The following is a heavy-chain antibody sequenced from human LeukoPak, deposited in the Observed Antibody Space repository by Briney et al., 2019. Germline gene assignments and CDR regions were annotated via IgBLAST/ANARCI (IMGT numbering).Heavy chain of an antibody. J-gene: IGHJ4*02. CDR2: INPNSGGT. CDR3: ARELDSGSYY. V-gene: IGHV1-2*02. CDR1: GYTFTSYG. Sequence: ASVKVSCKASGYTFTSYGISWVRQAPGQGLEWMGWINPNSGGTNYAQKFQGRVTMTRDTSISTAYMELSRLRSDDTAVYYCARELDSGSYYWGQGTLVTVSS. D-gene: IGHD1-26*01.